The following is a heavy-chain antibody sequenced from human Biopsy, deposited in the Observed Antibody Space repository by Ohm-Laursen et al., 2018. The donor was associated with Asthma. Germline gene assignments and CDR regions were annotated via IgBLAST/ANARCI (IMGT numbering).Heavy chain of an antibody. CDR2: IRHNNRGV. CDR3: ARAYGGSFFSGSFDI. CDR1: GFAFDRYA. D-gene: IGHD4-23*01. V-gene: IGHV3-23*01. Sequence: SLRLSCAASGFAFDRYAMSWARQAPGQGLAWVSTIRHNNRGVGYVPSVRGRFTMSRDNSKNTLYLQMSSLRAEDTAVYYCARAYGGSFFSGSFDIWGQGTMVTVSS. J-gene: IGHJ3*02.